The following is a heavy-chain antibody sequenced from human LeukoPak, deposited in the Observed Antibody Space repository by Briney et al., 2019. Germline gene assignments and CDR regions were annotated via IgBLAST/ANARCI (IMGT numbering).Heavy chain of an antibody. CDR2: IYSGGST. D-gene: IGHD5-18*01. J-gene: IGHJ6*02. CDR3: ARESRGYSYGGLHYYYYGMDV. V-gene: IGHV3-53*01. CDR1: GFTVSSNY. Sequence: GGSLRLSCAASGFTVSSNYMSWVRQAPGKGLEWVSVIYSGGSTYYADSVKGRFTISRDNSKHTLYLHMNSLRAEDTAVYYCARESRGYSYGGLHYYYYGMDVWGQGTTVTVSS.